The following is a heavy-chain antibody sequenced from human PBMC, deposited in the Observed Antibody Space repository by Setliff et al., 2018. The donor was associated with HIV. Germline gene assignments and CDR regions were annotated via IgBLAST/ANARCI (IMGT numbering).Heavy chain of an antibody. Sequence: GGSLRLSCAASGFTISNVWMTWVRQAPGKGLEWVGRIKIKTDGGTIDYAAPVKGRFTISRDDSKNTLYLQMNNLKTEDTAVYYCTTGTRLVDWGQGALVTVSS. V-gene: IGHV3-15*01. CDR1: GFTISNVW. D-gene: IGHD2-21*01. CDR2: IKIKTDGGTI. J-gene: IGHJ4*02. CDR3: TTGTRLVD.